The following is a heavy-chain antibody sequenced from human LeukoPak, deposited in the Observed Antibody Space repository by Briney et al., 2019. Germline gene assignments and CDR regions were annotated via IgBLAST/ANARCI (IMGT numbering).Heavy chain of an antibody. CDR3: AAAGIFNWFDP. V-gene: IGHV4-39*07. CDR2: IYYSGST. D-gene: IGHD6-13*01. J-gene: IGHJ5*02. CDR1: GGSISSSSYY. Sequence: SETLSLTCTVSGGSISSSSYYWGWIRQPPGKGLERIGSIYYSGSTYYNPSLKSRVTISVDTSKNQFSLELSSVTAADTAVYYCAAAGIFNWFDPWSQGSLVTVSS.